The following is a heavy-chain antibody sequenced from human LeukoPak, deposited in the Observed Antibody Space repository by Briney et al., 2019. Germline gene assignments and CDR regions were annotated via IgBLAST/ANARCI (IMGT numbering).Heavy chain of an antibody. CDR1: VFTSSRYW. J-gene: IGHJ4*02. D-gene: IGHD6-19*01. Sequence: GGSLRLSCVPSVFTSSRYWMHWVRHAPGKGLVWVSRINSDGSSTSYADSVKGRFTISRDNAKNTLYLQMNRLRAEDTAVYYCASARSSVAGHGNGYWGQGTLVTVSS. CDR2: INSDGSST. CDR3: ASARSSVAGHGNGY. V-gene: IGHV3-74*01.